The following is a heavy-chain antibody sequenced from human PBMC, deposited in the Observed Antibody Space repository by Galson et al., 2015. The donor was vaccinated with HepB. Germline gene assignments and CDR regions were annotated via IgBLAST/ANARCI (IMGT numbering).Heavy chain of an antibody. J-gene: IGHJ6*02. V-gene: IGHV1-69*13. CDR1: GGTFSSYA. CDR2: IIPIFGTA. CDR3: AGETTTGGYCSSTSCYRDYYGMDV. D-gene: IGHD2-2*01. Sequence: SVKVSCKASGGTFSSYAISWVRQAPGQGLEWMGGIIPIFGTANYAQKFQGRVTITADESTSTAYMELSSLRSEDTAVYYCAGETTTGGYCSSTSCYRDYYGMDVWGQGTTVTVSS.